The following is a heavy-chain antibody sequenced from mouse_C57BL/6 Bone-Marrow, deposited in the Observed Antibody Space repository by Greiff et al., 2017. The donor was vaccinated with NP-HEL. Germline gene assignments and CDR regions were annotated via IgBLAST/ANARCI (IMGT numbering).Heavy chain of an antibody. CDR1: GYTFTEYT. V-gene: IGHV1-62-2*01. J-gene: IGHJ3*01. CDR3: ARREMGGNYGY. D-gene: IGHD2-1*01. Sequence: VQRVESGAELVKPGASVKLSCKASGYTFTEYTIHWVKQRPGQGLEWIGWFYPGSGSIKYNEKFKDKATLTADKSSSTVYMELSRLTSEDSAVYFCARREMGGNYGYWGQGTLVTVSA. CDR2: FYPGSGSI.